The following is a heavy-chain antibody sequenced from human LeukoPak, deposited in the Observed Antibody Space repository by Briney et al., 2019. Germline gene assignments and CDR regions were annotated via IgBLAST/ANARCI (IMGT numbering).Heavy chain of an antibody. Sequence: GGSLRLSCAAPGFTFSDYAMTWVRQTPGKWLEWVSGISGGGDSADYADSMKGRFTISRDNSKNTLYLQMNSLRAEDTALYFCAKLGCTGTFCYANYWGQGTLVTVSS. CDR1: GFTFSDYA. D-gene: IGHD2-2*01. V-gene: IGHV3-23*01. J-gene: IGHJ4*02. CDR3: AKLGCTGTFCYANY. CDR2: ISGGGDSA.